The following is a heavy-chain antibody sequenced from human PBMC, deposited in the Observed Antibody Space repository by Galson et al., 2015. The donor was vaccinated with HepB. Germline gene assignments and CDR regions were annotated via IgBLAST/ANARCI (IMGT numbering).Heavy chain of an antibody. Sequence: SLRLSCAASGFTFSNHAMHWVRQAPGKGLEWVAVISYDGSGENYADSVKGRFTVSRDNSKNTFSLQMNALSAEDTALYYCARQVRILEWLFLGYYMDVWGKGTTVIASS. V-gene: IGHV3-30*04. J-gene: IGHJ6*03. CDR2: ISYDGSGE. D-gene: IGHD3-3*01. CDR3: ARQVRILEWLFLGYYMDV. CDR1: GFTFSNHA.